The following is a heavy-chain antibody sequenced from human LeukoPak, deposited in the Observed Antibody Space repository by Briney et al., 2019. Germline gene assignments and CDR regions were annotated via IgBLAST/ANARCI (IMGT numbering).Heavy chain of an antibody. D-gene: IGHD3-16*02. CDR2: ISGSGGST. CDR3: YYVWGSYRYPDPFDY. V-gene: IGHV3-23*01. J-gene: IGHJ4*02. CDR1: GFTFSSYA. Sequence: PGRSLRLSCAASGFTFSSYAMSWVRQAPGKGLEWVSAISGSGGSTYYADSVKGRFTISRDNSKNTLYLQMNSLRAEDTAVYYCYYVWGSYRYPDPFDYWGQGTLVTVSS.